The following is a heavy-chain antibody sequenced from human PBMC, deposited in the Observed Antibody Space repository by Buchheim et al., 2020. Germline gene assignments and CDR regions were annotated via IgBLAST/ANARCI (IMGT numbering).Heavy chain of an antibody. Sequence: QLQLQESGPGRVKPSETLSLTCTVSGDSISGPAYYWAWIRQPPGRGLEWIGSVHYGGSTYYSPALNSRVTISVDPSKSQFPLKLSSVTAADTAVYYCARIDAGTYLDYFDYWGQGTL. D-gene: IGHD1-26*01. CDR1: GDSISGPAYY. J-gene: IGHJ4*02. CDR3: ARIDAGTYLDYFDY. CDR2: VHYGGST. V-gene: IGHV4-39*01.